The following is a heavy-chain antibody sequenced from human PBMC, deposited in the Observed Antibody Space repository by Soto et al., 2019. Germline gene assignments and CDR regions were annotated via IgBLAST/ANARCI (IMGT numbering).Heavy chain of an antibody. D-gene: IGHD3-10*01. CDR1: GGSISSGDYY. Sequence: SETLSLTCTVSGGSISSGDYYWSWIRQPPGKGLEWIGYIYYSGSTYYNPSLKSRVTISVDTSKNQFSLKLSSVTAADTAVYYCARDSESELWFGESLPFGGMDVWGQGTTVTVSS. CDR3: ARDSESELWFGESLPFGGMDV. V-gene: IGHV4-30-4*01. CDR2: IYYSGST. J-gene: IGHJ6*02.